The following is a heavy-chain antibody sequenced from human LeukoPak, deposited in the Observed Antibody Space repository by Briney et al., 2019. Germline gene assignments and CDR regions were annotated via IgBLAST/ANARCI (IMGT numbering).Heavy chain of an antibody. J-gene: IGHJ6*02. CDR3: ARDIVVVVAARAYYYGMDV. D-gene: IGHD2-15*01. CDR1: GGSISSSNW. CDR2: IYHSGST. Sequence: SETLSLTCAVSGGSISSSNWWCWVRQPPGKGLEWIGEIYHSGSTYYNPSLKSRVPISVDRSKNPFSLKLSSVTAADTAVYYCARDIVVVVAARAYYYGMDVWGQGTTVTVSS. V-gene: IGHV4-4*02.